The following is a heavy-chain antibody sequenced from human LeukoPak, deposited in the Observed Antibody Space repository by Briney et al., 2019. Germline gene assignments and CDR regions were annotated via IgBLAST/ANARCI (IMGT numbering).Heavy chain of an antibody. J-gene: IGHJ4*02. CDR3: ARGFYSAFDY. CDR2: ISSSSSTI. Sequence: PGGSLRLSCAASGFSFSSYSMSWVRQAPGKGLEWVSYISSSSSTIYYADSVKGRFTISRDNAKNSLYLQMNSLRGEDTAVYYCARGFYSAFDYWGQGTLVTASS. CDR1: GFSFSSYS. D-gene: IGHD4-11*01. V-gene: IGHV3-48*04.